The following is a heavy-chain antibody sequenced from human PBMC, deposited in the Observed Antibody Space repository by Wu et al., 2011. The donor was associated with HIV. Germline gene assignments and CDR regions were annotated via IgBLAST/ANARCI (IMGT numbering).Heavy chain of an antibody. J-gene: IGHJ6*03. Sequence: QVQLVQSGAEVKKPGSSVKVSCKASGGTFSSYAISWVRQAPGQGLEWMGGIIPIFSTANYAQKFQGRVTITTDESTNTAYMELSSLRSEDTAMYYXGKGEAGYYHYYYMDVWGKGTTVTVS. CDR2: IIPIFSTA. D-gene: IGHD1-26*01. CDR3: GKGEAGYYHYYYMDV. V-gene: IGHV1-69*05. CDR1: GGTFSSYA.